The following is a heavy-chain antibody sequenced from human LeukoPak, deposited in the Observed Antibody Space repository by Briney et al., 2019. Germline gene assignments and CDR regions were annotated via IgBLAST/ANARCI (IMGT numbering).Heavy chain of an antibody. D-gene: IGHD6-19*01. J-gene: IGHJ4*02. CDR1: GFTFSTHW. V-gene: IGHV3-74*01. Sequence: GGSLRLSCAASGFTFSTHWMHWVRQAPGKGLVWVSSINTEGSSTTYADSVKGRFTISRDNAKNTLNLQMNSLRAEDTAVYYCARDRSSGWLPYWGRGTLVTVSS. CDR2: INTEGSST. CDR3: ARDRSSGWLPY.